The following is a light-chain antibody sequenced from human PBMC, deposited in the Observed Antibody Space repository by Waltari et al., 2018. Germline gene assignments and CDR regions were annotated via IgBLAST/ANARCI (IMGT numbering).Light chain of an antibody. V-gene: IGLV3-1*01. CDR1: KLGDKF. Sequence: SYEVTQPPSVSVSPGQTASITCSGDKLGDKFVCWYQQKPGQSPVLVIYQDTKRPSGIPERLSGSNSGNTATLTISGTQAMDEADYYCQAWDNRHVVFGGGTKLTVL. J-gene: IGLJ2*01. CDR2: QDT. CDR3: QAWDNRHVV.